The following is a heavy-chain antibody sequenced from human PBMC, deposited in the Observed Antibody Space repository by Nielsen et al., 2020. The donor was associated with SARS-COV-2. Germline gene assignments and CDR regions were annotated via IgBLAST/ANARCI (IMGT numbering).Heavy chain of an antibody. Sequence: GGSLRLSCAASGFPFSSYEMNWVRQAPGKALEWLSYIGGNGRNIFYADSVKGRFTISRDNSKNTLYLQMNSLRAEDTAVYYCARDRIVVVPEYYYYGMDVWGQGTTVTVSS. CDR2: IGGNGRNI. D-gene: IGHD3-22*01. V-gene: IGHV3-48*03. CDR3: ARDRIVVVPEYYYYGMDV. J-gene: IGHJ6*02. CDR1: GFPFSSYE.